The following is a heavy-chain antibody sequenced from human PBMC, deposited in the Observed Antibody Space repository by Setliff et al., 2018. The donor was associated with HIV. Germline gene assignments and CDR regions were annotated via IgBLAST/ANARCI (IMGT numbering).Heavy chain of an antibody. Sequence: PSETLSLTCAVYGESFSDYYWSWIRQPPGKGLEWIGEINHSESTNYNPSLKSRVTVSVDTSKKQFSLRLSSVSAADPALYYCARGGGITWRSYSFDYWGHGTLVTV. CDR3: ARGGGITWRSYSFDY. CDR1: GESFSDYY. V-gene: IGHV4-34*01. CDR2: INHSEST. J-gene: IGHJ4*01. D-gene: IGHD3-10*01.